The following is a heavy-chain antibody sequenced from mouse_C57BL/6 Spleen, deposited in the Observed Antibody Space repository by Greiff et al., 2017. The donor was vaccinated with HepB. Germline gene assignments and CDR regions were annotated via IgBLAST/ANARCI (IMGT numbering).Heavy chain of an antibody. Sequence: VQLQQSGPELVKPGASVKISCKASGYAFSSSWMNWVKQRPGKGLEWIGRIYPGDGDTNYNGKFKGKATLTADKSSSTAYMQLSSLTSEDSAVYFCARRGIYYDYEGNYFDYWGQGTTLTVSS. CDR2: IYPGDGDT. V-gene: IGHV1-82*01. J-gene: IGHJ2*01. CDR1: GYAFSSSW. D-gene: IGHD2-4*01. CDR3: ARRGIYYDYEGNYFDY.